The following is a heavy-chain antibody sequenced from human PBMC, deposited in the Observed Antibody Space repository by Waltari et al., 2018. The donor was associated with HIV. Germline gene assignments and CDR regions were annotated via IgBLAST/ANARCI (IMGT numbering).Heavy chain of an antibody. CDR2: INHSGST. CDR3: AGRPPPNVDTRGGVKPKLRDYYYYGMDV. CDR1: GGSFSGYY. J-gene: IGHJ6*02. D-gene: IGHD2-8*02. Sequence: QVQLQQWGAGLLKPSETLSLTCAVYGGSFSGYYWSWIRQPPGKGLEWIGEINHSGSTNHTPSLKSRGTRSVDTSKNQVSLKLSSVTAADTAVYYCAGRPPPNVDTRGGVKPKLRDYYYYGMDVWGQGTTVTVSS. V-gene: IGHV4-34*01.